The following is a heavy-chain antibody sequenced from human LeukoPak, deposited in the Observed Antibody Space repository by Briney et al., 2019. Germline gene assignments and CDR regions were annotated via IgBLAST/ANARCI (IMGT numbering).Heavy chain of an antibody. J-gene: IGHJ4*02. Sequence: HPGGSLRLSCAASGFTFSNFGMHWVRQAPGKGLEWVAVISYDGSNKHYADSVQGRFSISRDNYKNTLYLQMNSLRVEDTAVYYCAKGWNTVDYWGQGTLVTVSS. CDR2: ISYDGSNK. D-gene: IGHD4-17*01. CDR1: GFTFSNFG. CDR3: AKGWNTVDY. V-gene: IGHV3-30*18.